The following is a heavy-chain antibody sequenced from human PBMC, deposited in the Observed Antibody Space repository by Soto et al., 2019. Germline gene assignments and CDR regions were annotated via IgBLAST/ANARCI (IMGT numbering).Heavy chain of an antibody. D-gene: IGHD3-10*01. CDR2: IYHNGNT. V-gene: IGHV4-31*03. CDR1: GDSISSGGDY. Sequence: QVQLQESGPGLVKPSQTLSLTCTVSGDSISSGGDYWSWLRQHPGKGLEWIGYIYHNGNTYSNPSLKSRVIISVDTSKNQFSLKLTSVTAADTAVYYCARDFGLHYLDYWGQGALVTVSS. CDR3: ARDFGLHYLDY. J-gene: IGHJ4*02.